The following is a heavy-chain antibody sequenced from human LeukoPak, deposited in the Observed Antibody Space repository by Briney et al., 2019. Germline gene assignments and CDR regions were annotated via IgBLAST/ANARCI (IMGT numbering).Heavy chain of an antibody. J-gene: IGHJ5*02. CDR2: ISSSSSDI. D-gene: IGHD3-22*01. CDR1: GFTFSSYW. V-gene: IGHV3-21*01. Sequence: GGSLRLSCAASGFTFSSYWMSWIRQAPGKGLEWVSYISSSSSDIYYADSVKGRFIISRDNAKNSLYLQMNSLRAEDTAVYYCARRYYYDSSGYSLGSWGQGTLVTASS. CDR3: ARRYYYDSSGYSLGS.